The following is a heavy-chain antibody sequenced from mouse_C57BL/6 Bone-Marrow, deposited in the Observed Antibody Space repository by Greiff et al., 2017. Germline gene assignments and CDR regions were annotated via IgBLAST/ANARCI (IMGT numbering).Heavy chain of an antibody. J-gene: IGHJ4*01. CDR1: GYTFTSYW. CDR3: ARRYYSNYFPMDY. V-gene: IGHV1-61*01. CDR2: IYPSDSET. Sequence: QLQQPGAELVRPGSSVKLSCKASGYTFTSYWMDWVKQRPGQGLEWIGNIYPSDSETHYNQKFKDKATLTVDKSSSTAYMQLSSLTSEDSAVYYCARRYYSNYFPMDYWGQGTSVTVSS. D-gene: IGHD2-5*01.